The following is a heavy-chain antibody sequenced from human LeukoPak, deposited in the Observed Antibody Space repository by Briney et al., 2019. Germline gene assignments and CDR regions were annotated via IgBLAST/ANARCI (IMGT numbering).Heavy chain of an antibody. CDR3: ARGLVHDTSGYYSDY. Sequence: SRRSLRLSCVASGSTFSVLWIHWVSQAHGKVLGWVSRINSDDSRTIYTDSVKGRFTIHRDNAKNRLYLQMNSLRAEDTAVYYCARGLVHDTSGYYSDYWGQGTLVTVSS. CDR2: INSDDSRT. J-gene: IGHJ4*02. CDR1: GSTFSVLW. D-gene: IGHD3-22*01. V-gene: IGHV3-74*01.